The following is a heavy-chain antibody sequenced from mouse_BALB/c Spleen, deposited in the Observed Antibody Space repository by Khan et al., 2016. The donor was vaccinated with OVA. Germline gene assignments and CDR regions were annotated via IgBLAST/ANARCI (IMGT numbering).Heavy chain of an antibody. J-gene: IGHJ4*01. V-gene: IGHV3-8*02. CDR3: ARSYGSGAMDY. CDR2: VTYSGNT. D-gene: IGHD1-1*01. Sequence: EVQLVESGPSLVKPSQTLSLTCSVTGDSITSGFWNWIRKFPGNKFEYMGYVTYSGNTYYNPSLKSRISITRDTSKNQYYLQLNSVTTEDTATYYCARSYGSGAMDYWGQGTSVTVSS. CDR1: GDSITSGF.